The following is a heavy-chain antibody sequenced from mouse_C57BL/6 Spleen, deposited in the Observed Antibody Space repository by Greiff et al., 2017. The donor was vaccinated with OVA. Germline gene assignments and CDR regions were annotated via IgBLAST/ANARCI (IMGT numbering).Heavy chain of an antibody. Sequence: EVKLVESGGGLVKPGGSLKLSCAASGFTFSSYAMSWVRQTPEKRLEWVATISDGGSYTYYPDNVKGRCTISRDNAKNNLYLQMSHLKSEDTAMYYCACESYYVYGGVLYWYFDVWGTGTTVTVSS. V-gene: IGHV5-4*03. J-gene: IGHJ1*03. CDR3: ACESYYVYGGVLYWYFDV. CDR2: ISDGGSYT. D-gene: IGHD2-2*01. CDR1: GFTFSSYA.